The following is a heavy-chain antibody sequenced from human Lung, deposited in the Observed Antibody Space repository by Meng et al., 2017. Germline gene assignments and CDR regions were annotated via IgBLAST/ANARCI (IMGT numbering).Heavy chain of an antibody. V-gene: IGHV4-30-4*01. CDR3: ARGQKGYFDL. CDR2: IYNSGST. CDR1: GGSISSSNYY. J-gene: IGHJ2*01. Sequence: QGRLQESGPGMVKPSQPLSLTCTVSGGSISSSNYYWSWIRQPPGKGLEWSGHIYNSGSTYYNPSLKSRITISVDTSKNQFSLKLSSVTAADTAVYYCARGQKGYFDLWGRGTLVTVSS.